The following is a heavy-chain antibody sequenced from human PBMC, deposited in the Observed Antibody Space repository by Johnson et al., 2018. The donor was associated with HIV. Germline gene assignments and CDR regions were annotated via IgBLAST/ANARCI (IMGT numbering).Heavy chain of an antibody. Sequence: VQLVESGGGLVKPGGSLRLSCAASGFTFSDYYMTWVRQAPGKGLEWVSGISWNSGSIGYADSVKGRFTISRDNGKNLLYLQMNSLRDEDTALYYCAKGITVAGMGDAFDIWGQGTMVTVSS. CDR1: GFTFSDYY. CDR2: ISWNSGSI. J-gene: IGHJ3*02. V-gene: IGHV3-9*01. D-gene: IGHD6-19*01. CDR3: AKGITVAGMGDAFDI.